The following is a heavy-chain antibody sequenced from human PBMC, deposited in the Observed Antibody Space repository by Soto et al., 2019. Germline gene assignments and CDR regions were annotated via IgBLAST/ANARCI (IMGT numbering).Heavy chain of an antibody. CDR1: GGSFSGYY. J-gene: IGHJ5*02. Sequence: PSETLSLTCAVYGGSFSGYYWSWIRQPPGKGLEWIGEINHSGSTNYNPSLKSRVTISVDTSKNQFSLKLSSVTAADTAVYYCARLPAAIGSYNWFDPWGQGTLVTVSS. V-gene: IGHV4-34*01. CDR3: ARLPAAIGSYNWFDP. CDR2: INHSGST. D-gene: IGHD2-2*01.